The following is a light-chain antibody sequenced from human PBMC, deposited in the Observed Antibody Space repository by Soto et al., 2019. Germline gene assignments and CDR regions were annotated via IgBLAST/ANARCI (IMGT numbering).Light chain of an antibody. CDR2: DTS. CDR1: QSVTSY. J-gene: IGKJ3*01. Sequence: EIVLTQSPATLSLSPGERATLSCRASQSVTSYLAWYQQKPGQAPRLLIYDTSKMATGIPARFSGSGSGTDFTLTISSLEPEDFAVYYCQQPGDWFFSFGPGTKVDIK. CDR3: QQPGDWFFS. V-gene: IGKV3-11*01.